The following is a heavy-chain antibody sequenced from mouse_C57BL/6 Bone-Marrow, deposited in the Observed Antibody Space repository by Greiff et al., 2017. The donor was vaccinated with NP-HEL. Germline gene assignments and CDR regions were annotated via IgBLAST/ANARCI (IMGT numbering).Heavy chain of an antibody. CDR1: GYSITSGYY. CDR3: ARDRDYYGSSYSYWYFDV. CDR2: ISYDGSN. V-gene: IGHV3-6*01. Sequence: EVKLMESGPGLVKPSQSLSLTCSVTGYSITSGYYWNWIRQFPGNKLEWMGYISYDGSNNYNPSLKNRISITRDTSKNQFFLKLNSVTTEDTATYYCARDRDYYGSSYSYWYFDVWGTGTTVTVSS. J-gene: IGHJ1*03. D-gene: IGHD1-1*01.